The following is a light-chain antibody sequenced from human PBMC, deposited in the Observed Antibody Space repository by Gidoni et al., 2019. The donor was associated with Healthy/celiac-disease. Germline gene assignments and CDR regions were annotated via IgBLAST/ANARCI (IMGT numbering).Light chain of an antibody. J-gene: IGKJ2*01. CDR1: QSSRSW. V-gene: IGKV1-5*03. Sequence: DIQMPQSPSTLSASVGERVTITCRASQSSRSWLAWYQQKPGKAPKLLIYKASSLESGVPSRFSGSGSGTEFTLTISSLQPDDFATYYCQQYNSYSYTFGQGTKLEIK. CDR3: QQYNSYSYT. CDR2: KAS.